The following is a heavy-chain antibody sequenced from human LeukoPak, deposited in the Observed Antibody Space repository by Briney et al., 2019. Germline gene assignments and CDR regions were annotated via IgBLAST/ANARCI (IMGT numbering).Heavy chain of an antibody. J-gene: IGHJ3*02. CDR3: ARVGVVGAIRVSGAFDI. Sequence: GGSLRLSCAASGFTFSSYAMHWVRQAPGKGLEWVAVISYDGSNKYYADSVKGRFTISRDNSKNTLYLQMNSLRAEDTAVYYCARVGVVGAIRVSGAFDIWGQGTMVTVSS. CDR1: GFTFSSYA. D-gene: IGHD1-26*01. V-gene: IGHV3-30*01. CDR2: ISYDGSNK.